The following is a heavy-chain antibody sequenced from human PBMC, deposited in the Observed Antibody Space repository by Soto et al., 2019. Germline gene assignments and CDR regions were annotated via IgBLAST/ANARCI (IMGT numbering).Heavy chain of an antibody. J-gene: IGHJ4*02. V-gene: IGHV4-30-2*01. Sequence: SETLSLTCAVSGCSISSGGYSWSWIRQPPGKGLEWIGYIYHSGSTYYNPSLKSRVTISVDRSKNQFSPKLSSVTAADTAVYYCAGGIAARPLGYWGQGTLVTVSS. D-gene: IGHD6-6*01. CDR2: IYHSGST. CDR1: GCSISSGGYS. CDR3: AGGIAARPLGY.